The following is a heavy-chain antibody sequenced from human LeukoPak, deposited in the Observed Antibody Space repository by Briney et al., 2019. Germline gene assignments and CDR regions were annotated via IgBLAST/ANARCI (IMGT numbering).Heavy chain of an antibody. V-gene: IGHV1-8*01. CDR2: MSPNSGNT. Sequence: ASVKVSCKASGYTFTSYDINWVRQATGQGLEWMGWMSPNSGNTGYAQKFQGRVTMTRNTSISTAYMELSSLRSEDTAVYYCASLAGYSSGWQIDYWGQGTLVTVSS. J-gene: IGHJ4*02. D-gene: IGHD6-19*01. CDR1: GYTFTSYD. CDR3: ASLAGYSSGWQIDY.